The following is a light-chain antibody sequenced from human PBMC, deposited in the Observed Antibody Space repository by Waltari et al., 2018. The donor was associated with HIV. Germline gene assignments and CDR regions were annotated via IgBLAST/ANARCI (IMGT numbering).Light chain of an antibody. CDR1: ALPKKY. J-gene: IGLJ2*01. V-gene: IGLV3-10*01. CDR2: EDS. Sequence: SYELTQPPSVSVSPGQTDRITCSGDALPKKYAYWYQQKSVQAPVLVIYEDSKRPSGIPERFSGSSSGTMATLTISGAQVEDEADYYCYSTDSSGNHRVFGGGTKLTVL. CDR3: YSTDSSGNHRV.